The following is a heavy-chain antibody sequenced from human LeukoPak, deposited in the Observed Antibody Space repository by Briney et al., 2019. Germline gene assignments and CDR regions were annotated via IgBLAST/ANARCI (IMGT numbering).Heavy chain of an antibody. CDR1: GGSISSGGYS. D-gene: IGHD5-12*01. J-gene: IGHJ5*02. Sequence: SETLSLTCAVSGGSISSGGYSWSWIRQPPGKGLEWIGYIYHSGSTYYNPSLKSRVTISVDRSKTQFSLKLSSVTAADTAVYYCARANKWLRLSPWFDPWGQGTLVTVSS. V-gene: IGHV4-30-2*01. CDR3: ARANKWLRLSPWFDP. CDR2: IYHSGST.